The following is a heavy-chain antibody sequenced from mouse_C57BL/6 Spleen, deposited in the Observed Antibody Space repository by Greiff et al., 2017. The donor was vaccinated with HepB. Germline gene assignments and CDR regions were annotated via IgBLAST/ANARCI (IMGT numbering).Heavy chain of an antibody. CDR1: GYAFGSSG. J-gene: IGHJ4*01. Sequence: QVQLQQSGPELVKPGASGKISCKASGYAFGSSGSNGVKQRPGKGLEWVGRIYPGDGDTNYNGKFKGKATLTADKSSSTAYMQLSSLTSEDSAVYFCARYGYAMDYWGQGTSVTVSS. CDR2: IYPGDGDT. D-gene: IGHD1-1*02. V-gene: IGHV1-82*01. CDR3: ARYGYAMDY.